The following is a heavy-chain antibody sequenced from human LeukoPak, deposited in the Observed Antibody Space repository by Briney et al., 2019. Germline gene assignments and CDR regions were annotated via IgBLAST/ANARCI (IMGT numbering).Heavy chain of an antibody. Sequence: GGSLRLSCAASGFTFSSYAMHWVRQAPGKGLEWVAVISYDGSNKYYADSVEGRFTISRDNSKNTLYLQMNSLRAEDTAVYYCARVRGSGSPILAYWGQGTLVTVSS. D-gene: IGHD1-26*01. V-gene: IGHV3-30-3*01. CDR1: GFTFSSYA. CDR2: ISYDGSNK. J-gene: IGHJ4*02. CDR3: ARVRGSGSPILAY.